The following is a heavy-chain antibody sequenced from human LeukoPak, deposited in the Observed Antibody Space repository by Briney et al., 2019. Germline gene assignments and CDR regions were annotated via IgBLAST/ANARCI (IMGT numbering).Heavy chain of an antibody. V-gene: IGHV1-8*01. J-gene: IGHJ6*02. CDR2: MNPNSGNT. Sequence: ASVKVSCKASGYTFTSYDINWVRQATGQGLEWMGWMNPNSGNTGYAQKFQGRVTMTRNTSISTAYMELSSLRSEDTAVYYCARVAYDSIGYYYYYGMDVWGQGTTVTVSS. D-gene: IGHD3-22*01. CDR3: ARVAYDSIGYYYYYGMDV. CDR1: GYTFTSYD.